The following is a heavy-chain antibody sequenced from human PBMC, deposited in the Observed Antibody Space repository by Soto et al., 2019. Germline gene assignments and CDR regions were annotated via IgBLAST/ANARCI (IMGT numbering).Heavy chain of an antibody. J-gene: IGHJ6*04. CDR3: ARDDVLCYGGLCYGGPLAV. V-gene: IGHV3-66*01. Sequence: EVQLVESGGGLVQPGGSLRLSCAASGFTVSSKYMSWVRQAPGQGLEWVSLIQSGGPTYYAASVKGRFTISRDTSENTVNLQMDSLRAEDTAVYYCARDDVLCYGGLCYGGPLAVGGKWTTFTVTS. D-gene: IGHD2-15*01. CDR1: GFTVSSKY. CDR2: IQSGGPT.